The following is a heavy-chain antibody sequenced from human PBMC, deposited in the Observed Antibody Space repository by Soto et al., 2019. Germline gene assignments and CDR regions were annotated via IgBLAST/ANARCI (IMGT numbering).Heavy chain of an antibody. CDR1: GFTFSSYA. D-gene: IGHD2-15*01. J-gene: IGHJ4*02. CDR2: ISGSGGST. CDR3: AKDFRGWVVVAASY. Sequence: EVQLLESGGGLVQPGGSQRLSCAASGFTFSSYAMSWVRQAPGKGLEWVSAISGSGGSTYYADSVKGRFTISRDNSKNPLYLQMNSLRAEDTAVYYCAKDFRGWVVVAASYWGQGTLVTVSS. V-gene: IGHV3-23*01.